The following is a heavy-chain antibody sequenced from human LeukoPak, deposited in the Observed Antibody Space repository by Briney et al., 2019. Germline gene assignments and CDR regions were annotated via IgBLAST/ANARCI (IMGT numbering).Heavy chain of an antibody. CDR2: ISWDRGTT. D-gene: IGHD3-16*01. J-gene: IGHJ4*02. V-gene: IGHV3-9*01. Sequence: GGSLRLSCAASGFTLSSCSMKWVRQAPGKGLEWVSGISWDRGTTGYGDSVKGRFTISRDNAKNTLYLQMSSLRAEDTALYYCAKASNYDYLWGSQQIGYYFGHWGRGILVTVSS. CDR3: AKASNYDYLWGSQQIGYYFGH. CDR1: GFTLSSCS.